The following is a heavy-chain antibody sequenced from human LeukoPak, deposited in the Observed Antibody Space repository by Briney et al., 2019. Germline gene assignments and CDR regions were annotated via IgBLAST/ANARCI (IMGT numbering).Heavy chain of an antibody. J-gene: IGHJ4*02. CDR2: IYYSGST. D-gene: IGHD5-18*01. V-gene: IGHV4-39*01. Sequence: SETLSLTCTVSGGSISSSSYFWGWIRQPPGKGLEWIGSIYYSGSTYYNPSLKSRVTISVDTSKNQFSLKLSSVTAADTAVYYCASPGYSYGISFDYWGQGTLVTVSS. CDR3: ASPGYSYGISFDY. CDR1: GGSISSSSYF.